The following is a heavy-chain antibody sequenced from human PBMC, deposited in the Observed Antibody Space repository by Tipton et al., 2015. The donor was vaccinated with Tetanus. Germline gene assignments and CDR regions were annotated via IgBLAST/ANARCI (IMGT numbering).Heavy chain of an antibody. CDR3: ARDRRLSASYAGWFDP. CDR1: GGSFSGYY. D-gene: IGHD1-26*01. J-gene: IGHJ5*02. V-gene: IGHV4-34*01. CDR2: ISHSGDT. Sequence: LRLSCAVSGGSFSGYYWTWIRQTSGKGLEWIGEISHSGDTNYNPSLKSRVAISVDTSNNRFSLNLNSVTAADTAIYYCARDRRLSASYAGWFDPWGQGTLVTVSS.